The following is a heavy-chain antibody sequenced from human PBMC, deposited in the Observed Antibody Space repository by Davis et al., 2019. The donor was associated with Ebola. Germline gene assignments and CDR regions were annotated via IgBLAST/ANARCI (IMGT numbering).Heavy chain of an antibody. Sequence: GESLKISCAASGFTFDDYAMPWVRQAPGKGLEWVSLISGDGGSTYYADSVRGRFTISRDSAKNLLFLQMDDLRDEDTATYYCARGLGYNWFAPWGQGAPVTVSS. CDR2: ISGDGGST. CDR3: ARGLGYNWFAP. J-gene: IGHJ5*02. V-gene: IGHV3-43*02. CDR1: GFTFDDYA. D-gene: IGHD7-27*01.